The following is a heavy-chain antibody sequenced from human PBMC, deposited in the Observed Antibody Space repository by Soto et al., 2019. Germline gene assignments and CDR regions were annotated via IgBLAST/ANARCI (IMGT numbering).Heavy chain of an antibody. J-gene: IGHJ2*01. CDR1: GGTFSNYP. Sequence: QVKLVQSGAEVKKPGSSVKVSCKASGGTFSNYPISWMRQAPGQGLEWMGGIIPIFGTVNYAQKFQGRVTITADESTSTAYMELSSLRSEDTAVYYCARGNHRWLQLWYFDLWGRGTLVTVSS. V-gene: IGHV1-69*12. CDR3: ARGNHRWLQLWYFDL. CDR2: IIPIFGTV. D-gene: IGHD5-12*01.